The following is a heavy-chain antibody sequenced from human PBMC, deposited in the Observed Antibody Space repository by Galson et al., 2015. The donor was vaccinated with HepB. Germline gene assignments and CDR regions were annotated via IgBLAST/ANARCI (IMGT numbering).Heavy chain of an antibody. CDR3: ARGGATLNYGMDV. V-gene: IGHV3-30*04. CDR1: GFTFSSYA. CDR2: ISYDGSNK. D-gene: IGHD1-26*01. J-gene: IGHJ6*02. Sequence: SLRLSCAASGFTFSSYAMHWVRQAPGKGLEWVAVISYDGSNKYYADSVKGRFTISRDNSKNTLYLQMNSLRAEDTAVYYCARGGATLNYGMDVRGQGTTVTVSS.